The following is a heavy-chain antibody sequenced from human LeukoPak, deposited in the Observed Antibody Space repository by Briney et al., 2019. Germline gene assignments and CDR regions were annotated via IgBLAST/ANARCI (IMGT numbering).Heavy chain of an antibody. V-gene: IGHV3-9*03. CDR3: AKGNGPGIAAARDY. CDR2: FRWNSGSI. J-gene: IGHJ4*02. Sequence: GGSLRLSCAASGFTFDDYAMHWGRQAPGRGLEWVSGFRWNSGSIDYADSVKGRFTISRDNAKNSLYLQMNSLRAEDMALYYCAKGNGPGIAAARDYWGQGTLVTVSS. CDR1: GFTFDDYA. D-gene: IGHD6-13*01.